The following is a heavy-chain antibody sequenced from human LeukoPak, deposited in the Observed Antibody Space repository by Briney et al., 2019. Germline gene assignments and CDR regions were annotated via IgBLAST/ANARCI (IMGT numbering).Heavy chain of an antibody. D-gene: IGHD5-18*01. Sequence: PGGSLRLSCTASRFTFGDYAMSWFRQAPGKGLEWVGFIRSKAYGGTTEYAASVKGRFTISRDDSKSIAYLQMNSLKTEDTAVYYCTRVVYSYGGEIDYWGQGTLVTVSS. V-gene: IGHV3-49*03. CDR2: IRSKAYGGTT. J-gene: IGHJ4*02. CDR3: TRVVYSYGGEIDY. CDR1: RFTFGDYA.